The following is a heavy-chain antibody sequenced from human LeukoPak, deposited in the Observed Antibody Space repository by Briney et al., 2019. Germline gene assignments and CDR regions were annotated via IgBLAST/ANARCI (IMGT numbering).Heavy chain of an antibody. CDR1: GFTFSSYE. V-gene: IGHV3-48*03. D-gene: IGHD1-26*01. CDR2: ISSSGSTI. J-gene: IGHJ5*02. CDR3: ARGPDPWQLLHWFDP. Sequence: GGSLRLSCAASGFTFSSYEMNWVRQAPGKGLEWVSYISSSGSTIYYADSVKGRFTISRDNAKNSLYLQMNSLRAEDTALYYCARGPDPWQLLHWFDPWGQGTLVTVSS.